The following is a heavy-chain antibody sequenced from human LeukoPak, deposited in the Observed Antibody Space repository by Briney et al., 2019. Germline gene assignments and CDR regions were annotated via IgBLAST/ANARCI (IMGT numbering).Heavy chain of an antibody. J-gene: IGHJ5*02. V-gene: IGHV7-4-1*02. CDR2: INTNTGNP. CDR1: GYTFTSYA. CDR3: ARDDWVTMVRGVRRFDP. Sequence: GASVKVSCKASGYTFTSYAMNWVRQAPGQGLEWMGWINTNTGNPTYAQGSTGRFVFSLDTSVSTAYLQISSLKAEDTAVYYCARDDWVTMVRGVRRFDPWGQGTLVTVSS. D-gene: IGHD3-10*01.